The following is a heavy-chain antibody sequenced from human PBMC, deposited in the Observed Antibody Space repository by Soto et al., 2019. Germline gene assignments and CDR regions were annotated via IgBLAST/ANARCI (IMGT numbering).Heavy chain of an antibody. Sequence: SETLSLTCTVSGGPISGFYWTWIRQPPGKGLGWIGYIYYSGSSNSNPSLRGRVTMSVDTSHFSLKLNSVTAADTAVYYCARDRGYGDYVAFDYWGQGALVTVSS. D-gene: IGHD4-17*01. CDR1: GGPISGFY. CDR2: IYYSGSS. V-gene: IGHV4-59*01. J-gene: IGHJ4*02. CDR3: ARDRGYGDYVAFDY.